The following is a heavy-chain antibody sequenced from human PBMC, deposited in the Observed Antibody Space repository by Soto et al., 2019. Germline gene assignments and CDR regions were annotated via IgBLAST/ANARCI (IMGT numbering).Heavy chain of an antibody. J-gene: IGHJ3*02. CDR3: ATARWEAGAFDI. V-gene: IGHV3-21*01. CDR1: GFTFSSYS. D-gene: IGHD1-26*01. Sequence: GGSLRLSCAASGFTFSSYSMNWVRQAPGKGLEWVSSISSSSSYIYYADSVKGRFTISRDNAKNSLYLQMNSLRAEDMAVYYCATARWEAGAFDIWGQGTMVTVSS. CDR2: ISSSSSYI.